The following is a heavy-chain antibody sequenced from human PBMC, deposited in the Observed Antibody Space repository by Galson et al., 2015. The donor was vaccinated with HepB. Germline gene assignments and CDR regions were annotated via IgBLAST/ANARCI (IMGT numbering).Heavy chain of an antibody. V-gene: IGHV3-23*01. CDR3: ALHTNFPFTIFGLGYMDV. CDR2: ISGSGGST. J-gene: IGHJ6*03. D-gene: IGHD3-3*01. CDR1: GFTFSSYA. Sequence: SLRLSCAASGFTFSSYAMSWVRQAPGKGLEWVSAISGSGGSTYYADSVKGRFTISRDNSKNTLYLQMNSLRAEDTAVYYCALHTNFPFTIFGLGYMDVWGKGTTVTVSS.